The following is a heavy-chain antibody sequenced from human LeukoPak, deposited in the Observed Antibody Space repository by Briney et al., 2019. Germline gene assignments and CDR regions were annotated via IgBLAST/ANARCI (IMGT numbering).Heavy chain of an antibody. CDR1: GFSLSGYW. V-gene: IGHV3-74*03. J-gene: IGHJ6*02. D-gene: IGHD2-8*02. CDR3: TRVQAGRSGLMDV. CDR2: IGSDGSGT. Sequence: GGSLRLSCAASGFSLSGYWMHWVPQIPGEGRMWHARIGSDGSGTTYADPVKGRFTISRDNSKNTLYLQMNSLRDEDAAVYHCTRVQAGRSGLMDVWGRGTTVTVSS.